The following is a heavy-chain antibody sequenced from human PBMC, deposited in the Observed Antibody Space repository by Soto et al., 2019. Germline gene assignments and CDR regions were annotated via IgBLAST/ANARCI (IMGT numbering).Heavy chain of an antibody. V-gene: IGHV5-51*01. CDR1: GYNFNIYQ. CDR3: ARRAPGSSSWRAFDK. CDR2: IYPTDSNS. J-gene: IGHJ3*02. Sequence: GESLKISCNGSGYNFNIYQIGWVRHVPGKGLESVGIIYPTDSNSRYSPSFEGHVIFTADKPISTVYLQWSSLKASDTATYYCARRAPGSSSWRAFDKWGQGTMVTVSS. D-gene: IGHD6-13*01.